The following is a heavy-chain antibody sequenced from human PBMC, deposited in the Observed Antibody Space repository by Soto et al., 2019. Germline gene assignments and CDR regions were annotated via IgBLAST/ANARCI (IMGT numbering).Heavy chain of an antibody. Sequence: QVRLQESGPGLVKPSQTLSLTCTVSGGSISSGDYYWSWIRQPPVKGLEWIGYIYYSGSTYYNPSLKSRVTIPVDTSKNQFSLKLSSVTAADTAVYYCASYAPGISWGNWFDPWGQGTPVTVSS. D-gene: IGHD1-20*01. J-gene: IGHJ5*02. CDR1: GGSISSGDYY. CDR3: ASYAPGISWGNWFDP. V-gene: IGHV4-30-4*01. CDR2: IYYSGST.